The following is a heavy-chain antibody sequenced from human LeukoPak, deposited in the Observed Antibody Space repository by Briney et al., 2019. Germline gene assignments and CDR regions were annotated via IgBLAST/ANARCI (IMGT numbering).Heavy chain of an antibody. V-gene: IGHV3-7*01. Sequence: GGSLRLSCAASGFTFSSYWMSWVRQAPGKGLEWVANIKQDGSEKYYVDSVEGRFTISRDNAKNSLYLQTNSLRVEDTAVYYCARGMTTVTPRYMDVWGKGTTVTVSS. J-gene: IGHJ6*03. CDR2: IKQDGSEK. D-gene: IGHD4-17*01. CDR1: GFTFSSYW. CDR3: ARGMTTVTPRYMDV.